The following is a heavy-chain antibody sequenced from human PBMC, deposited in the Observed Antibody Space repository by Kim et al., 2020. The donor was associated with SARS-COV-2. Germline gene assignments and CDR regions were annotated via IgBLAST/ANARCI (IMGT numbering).Heavy chain of an antibody. D-gene: IGHD3-16*01. CDR2: TTRDGDGS. CDR1: GFTFSDFA. J-gene: IGHJ5*02. V-gene: IGHV3-64D*06. Sequence: GGSLRLSCSASGFTFSDFAIHWVRRAPGMGLQYVSATTRDGDGSFYADSVKDRFTIFRDNSKNTLFLQMSGLRVEDTAVYYCVRDGRNYGSVHWGQGTLGTVPS. CDR3: VRDGRNYGSVH.